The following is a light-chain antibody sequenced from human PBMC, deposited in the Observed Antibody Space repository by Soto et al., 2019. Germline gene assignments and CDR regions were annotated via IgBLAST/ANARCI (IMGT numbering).Light chain of an antibody. V-gene: IGKV3-11*01. CDR1: QSVSNY. CDR3: QQYNNWPPIFT. CDR2: DAS. J-gene: IGKJ3*01. Sequence: EVVLTQSPATLSLSPGERATLSCRASQSVSNYLAWYQQKPGQAPRLLIYDASNRATGIPARFSGSGSGTDFTLTISSLQSEDFAVYYCQQYNNWPPIFTFGPGTKVDIK.